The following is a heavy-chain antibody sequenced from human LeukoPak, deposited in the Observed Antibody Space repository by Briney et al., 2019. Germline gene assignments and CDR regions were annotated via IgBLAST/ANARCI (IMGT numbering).Heavy chain of an antibody. CDR3: ARGRRAAYYYYYMDV. CDR1: GGSFSGYY. J-gene: IGHJ6*03. D-gene: IGHD6-13*01. V-gene: IGHV4-34*01. CDR2: INHSGST. Sequence: PSETLSLTCAVYGGSFSGYYWSWIRQPPGKGLEWIGEINHSGSTNYNPSLKSRVTISVDTSKNQFSLKLSSVTAADTAVYYCARGRRAAYYYYYMDVWGKGTTVTVSS.